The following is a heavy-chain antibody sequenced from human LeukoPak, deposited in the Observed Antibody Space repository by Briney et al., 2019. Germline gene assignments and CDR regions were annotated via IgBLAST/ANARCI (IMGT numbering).Heavy chain of an antibody. Sequence: ASVKVSCKASGYTFTSYAMNWVRQATGQGLEWMGWMNPTSGNTGYAQKLQGRVSMTRDTSISTAYMELSSLTYEDTAVYYCTMTSPAGYNLVGAFDTWGQGTKVTVSS. D-gene: IGHD5-24*01. J-gene: IGHJ3*02. CDR3: TMTSPAGYNLVGAFDT. V-gene: IGHV1-8*02. CDR1: GYTFTSYA. CDR2: MNPTSGNT.